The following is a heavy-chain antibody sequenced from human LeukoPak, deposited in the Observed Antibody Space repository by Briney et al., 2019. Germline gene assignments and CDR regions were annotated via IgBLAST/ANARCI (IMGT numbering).Heavy chain of an antibody. D-gene: IGHD6-13*01. Sequence: GGSLRLSCAASGFTFSSYGMHWVRQAPGKGLEWVAVISYDGSNKYYADSVKGRFTISRDNSKNTLYLQMNSLRAEDTAVYYCASSGYSSSWNLDYWGQGTLVTVSS. CDR2: ISYDGSNK. V-gene: IGHV3-30*03. CDR3: ASSGYSSSWNLDY. CDR1: GFTFSSYG. J-gene: IGHJ4*02.